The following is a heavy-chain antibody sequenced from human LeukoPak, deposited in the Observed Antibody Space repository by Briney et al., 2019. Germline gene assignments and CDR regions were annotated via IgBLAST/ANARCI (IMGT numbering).Heavy chain of an antibody. CDR2: IYRGNSDT. J-gene: IGHJ4*02. CDR3: ARQYYYGSGMGGRMGD. D-gene: IGHD3-10*01. CDR1: GYSFTSYW. Sequence: GESLKISCKGSGYSFTSYWIGWVRQMPGKGLEWMGIIYRGNSDTRYSPSFQGQVTISADKYISTALLQWSSLKASDTAMYYCARQYYYGSGMGGRMGDGGQGTLVTVSS. V-gene: IGHV5-51*01.